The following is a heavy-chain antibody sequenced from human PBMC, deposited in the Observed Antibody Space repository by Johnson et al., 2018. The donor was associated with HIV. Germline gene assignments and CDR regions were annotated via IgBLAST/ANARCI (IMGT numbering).Heavy chain of an antibody. J-gene: IGHJ3*02. V-gene: IGHV3-30-3*01. Sequence: QVQLVESGGGVVQPGRSLRLSCAASGFTFSSYAMHWVRQAPGKGLEWVAVISYDGSNKYYADSVKGRFTISRDNSKNTLYLQMNSLRAEDTAVYYCATSLYYYGSSGFSFDAFDIWGQGTLVTVSS. CDR2: ISYDGSNK. CDR1: GFTFSSYA. D-gene: IGHD3-22*01. CDR3: ATSLYYYGSSGFSFDAFDI.